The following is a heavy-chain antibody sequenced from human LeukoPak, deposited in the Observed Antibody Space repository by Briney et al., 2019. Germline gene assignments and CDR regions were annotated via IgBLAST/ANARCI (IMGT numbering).Heavy chain of an antibody. CDR2: INNSGST. CDR3: ARGQWLDNS. V-gene: IGHV4-34*01. CDR1: GGSFSGHY. J-gene: IGHJ4*02. D-gene: IGHD6-19*01. Sequence: PSETLSLTCAVSGGSFSGHYWSWIRQPPGKGLEWVGEINNSGSTTYNPSLKSRVNISVDTSKNKFSRDRCSLTATGTAVYFCARGQWLDNSWGQGTLVTVSS.